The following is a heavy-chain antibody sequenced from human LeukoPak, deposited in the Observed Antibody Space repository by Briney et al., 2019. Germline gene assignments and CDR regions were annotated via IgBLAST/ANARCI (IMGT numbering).Heavy chain of an antibody. CDR3: ARDGSELYCSGGSCYSTYYDY. CDR1: GYSISSGYY. J-gene: IGHJ4*02. CDR2: IYHSGST. D-gene: IGHD2-15*01. V-gene: IGHV4-38-2*02. Sequence: PSETLSLTCTASGYSISSGYYWGWIRQPPGKGLEWIGSIYHSGSTYYNPSLKSRVTISVDTSKNQFSLKLSSVTAAGTAVYYCARDGSELYCSGGSCYSTYYDYWGQGTLVTVSS.